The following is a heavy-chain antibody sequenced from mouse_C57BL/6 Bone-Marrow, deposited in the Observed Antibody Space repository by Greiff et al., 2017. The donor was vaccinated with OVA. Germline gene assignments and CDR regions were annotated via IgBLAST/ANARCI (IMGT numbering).Heavy chain of an antibody. CDR3: ARPYYGYGFDY. Sequence: VQLVESGAELARPGASVKLSCKASGYTFTTYGISWVKQRTGQGLEWIGEIYPRSGNTYYNEKFKGKATLTADKSSSTAYMELRSLTSEDSAVYFCARPYYGYGFDYWGQGTTLTVSS. V-gene: IGHV1-81*01. D-gene: IGHD2-9*01. J-gene: IGHJ2*01. CDR2: IYPRSGNT. CDR1: GYTFTTYG.